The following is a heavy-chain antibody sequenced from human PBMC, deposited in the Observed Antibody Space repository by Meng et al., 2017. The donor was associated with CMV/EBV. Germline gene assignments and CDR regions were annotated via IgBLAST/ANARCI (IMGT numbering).Heavy chain of an antibody. V-gene: IGHV4-4*07. CDR1: AAPVNNSD. Sequence: QLRGSGPGLVTPSQTLSFPGVVAAAPVNNSDWNWFRQPAGQGLEWIGLIQVIGHNVSTPSLKSRVTVSLDASKSQFSLTLNSVTAADTATYYCAWSRPGGGACDYWGQGILVTVSS. CDR3: AWSRPGGGACDY. CDR2: IQVIGHN. D-gene: IGHD3-16*01. J-gene: IGHJ4*02.